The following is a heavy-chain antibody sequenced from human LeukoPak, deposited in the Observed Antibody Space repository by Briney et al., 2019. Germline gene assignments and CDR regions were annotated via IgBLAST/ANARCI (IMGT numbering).Heavy chain of an antibody. D-gene: IGHD1-20*01. Sequence: SQTLSLTCAISGDSVSSNSAAWNWIRQSPSRGLEWLGRTYYRSKWYNDYAVSVKSRITINPDTSKNQISLQLNSVTPEDTAVYYCARGGITGTLGWFDPWGQGTLVTVSS. V-gene: IGHV6-1*01. CDR2: TYYRSKWYN. CDR1: GDSVSSNSAA. CDR3: ARGGITGTLGWFDP. J-gene: IGHJ5*02.